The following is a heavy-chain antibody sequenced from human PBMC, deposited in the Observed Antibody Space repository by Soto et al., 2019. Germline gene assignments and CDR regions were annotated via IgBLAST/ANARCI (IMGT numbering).Heavy chain of an antibody. CDR3: GKAVDITVRGVAPGDY. V-gene: IGHV3-30*18. Sequence: QVQLVESGGGVVQPGRSLRLSCAASGFIFDRYGMHWVRQAPGKGLEWVAVISYDGRNKYYADSVKGRFTISRDNSQDSLYLRVKSLTTEDTAVYYGGKAVDITVRGVAPGDYWGQGALVTVYS. D-gene: IGHD3-10*01. CDR2: ISYDGRNK. J-gene: IGHJ4*02. CDR1: GFIFDRYG.